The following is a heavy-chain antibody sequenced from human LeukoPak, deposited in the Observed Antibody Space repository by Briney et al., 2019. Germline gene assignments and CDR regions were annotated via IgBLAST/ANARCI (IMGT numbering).Heavy chain of an antibody. J-gene: IGHJ4*02. CDR1: GFTFGSYW. D-gene: IGHD5-18*01. CDR3: ARGDGYSYGPLY. V-gene: IGHV3-74*01. Sequence: GGSLRLSCAASGFTFGSYWMHWVRQAPGKGLVWVSRINSDGSSTSYADSVKGRFTISRDNAKNTLYLQMNSLRAEDTAVYYCARGDGYSYGPLYWGQGTLVTVSS. CDR2: INSDGSST.